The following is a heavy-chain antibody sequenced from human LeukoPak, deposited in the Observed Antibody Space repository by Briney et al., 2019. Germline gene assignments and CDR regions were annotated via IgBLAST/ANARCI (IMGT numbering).Heavy chain of an antibody. Sequence: GGSLRLSCVASGFFLTGYEMNWVRQAPGKGLEWVSYISSTGSTIYYADSVKGRFTISRDNAKNSLYLQMSSLRAEDTAVYYCAKQAGSYYYGSGRHWGQGTLVTVSS. J-gene: IGHJ4*02. CDR3: AKQAGSYYYGSGRH. CDR2: ISSTGSTI. V-gene: IGHV3-48*03. CDR1: GFFLTGYE. D-gene: IGHD3-10*01.